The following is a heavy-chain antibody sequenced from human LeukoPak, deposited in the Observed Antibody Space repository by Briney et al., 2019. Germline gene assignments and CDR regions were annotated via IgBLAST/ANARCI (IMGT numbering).Heavy chain of an antibody. D-gene: IGHD3-10*01. CDR1: GGSICSGSYY. V-gene: IGHV4-61*02. J-gene: IGHJ6*02. CDR2: IYTSGST. Sequence: SETLSLTCTVSGGSICSGSYYWSWIRQPAGKGLEWIGRIYTSGSTNYNPSLKSRVTISVDTSKNQFSLKLSSVTAADTAVYYCARDPHPKYYYGSGSYPPRGMDVWGQGTTVTVSS. CDR3: ARDPHPKYYYGSGSYPPRGMDV.